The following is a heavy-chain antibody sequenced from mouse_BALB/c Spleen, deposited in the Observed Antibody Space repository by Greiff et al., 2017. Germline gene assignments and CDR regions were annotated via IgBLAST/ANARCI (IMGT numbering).Heavy chain of an antibody. V-gene: IGHV5-6-5*01. CDR3: ARGWITTVVATSPYFDY. CDR2: ISSGGST. J-gene: IGHJ2*01. CDR1: GFTFSSYA. D-gene: IGHD1-1*01. Sequence: EVKLMESGGGLVKPGGSLKLSCAASGFTFSSYAMSWVRQTPEKRLEWVASISSGGSTYYPDSVKGRFTISRDNARNILYLQMSSLRSEDTAMYYCARGWITTVVATSPYFDYWGQGTTLTVSS.